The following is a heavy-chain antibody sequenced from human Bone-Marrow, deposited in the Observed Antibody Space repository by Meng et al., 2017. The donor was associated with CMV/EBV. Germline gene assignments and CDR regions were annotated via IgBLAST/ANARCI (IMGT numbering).Heavy chain of an antibody. J-gene: IGHJ5*02. V-gene: IGHV3-30-3*01. CDR3: AKGCSNGIVIVAPATYNWCDP. Sequence: GESLKISCSASGFTFRNYAMHWVRQAPDTGLEWVAFTSVDGTNEYYADSVKGRFTISRDNSKNTLYLKMNSLTTEDTAVYHCAKGCSNGIVIVAPATYNWCDPWGQGNLVNVDS. CDR2: TSVDGTNE. D-gene: IGHD2-15*01. CDR1: GFTFRNYA.